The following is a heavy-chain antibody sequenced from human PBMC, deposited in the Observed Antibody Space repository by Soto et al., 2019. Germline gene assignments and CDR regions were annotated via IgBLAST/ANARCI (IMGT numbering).Heavy chain of an antibody. CDR2: IYHSGST. D-gene: IGHD6-19*01. Sequence: SETLSLTCAVSGGSISSSNWWSWVRQPPGKGLEWIGEIYHSGSTNYNPSLKSRVTISVDKSKNQFSLKLSSVTAADTAVYYCARMGIAVAGILVEGYYYDIYVRGQRATVPVS. J-gene: IGHJ6*02. CDR3: ARMGIAVAGILVEGYYYDIYV. CDR1: GGSISSSNW. V-gene: IGHV4-4*02.